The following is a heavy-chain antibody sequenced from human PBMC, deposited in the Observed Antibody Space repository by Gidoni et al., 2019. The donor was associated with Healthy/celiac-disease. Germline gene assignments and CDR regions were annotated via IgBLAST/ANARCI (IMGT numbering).Heavy chain of an antibody. D-gene: IGHD3-3*01. J-gene: IGHJ6*02. CDR3: AKAGGHEDFWSGFNYYYYGMDV. V-gene: IGHV3-23*01. CDR2: ISGIGGST. Sequence: EVQLLESGGGLVQPGGSLRLSCAASGFTFSSYAMSWVRQAPGKGLEWVSAISGIGGSTYYADSVKGRFTISRDNSKNTLYLQMNSLRAEDTAVYYCAKAGGHEDFWSGFNYYYYGMDVWGQGTTVTVSS. CDR1: GFTFSSYA.